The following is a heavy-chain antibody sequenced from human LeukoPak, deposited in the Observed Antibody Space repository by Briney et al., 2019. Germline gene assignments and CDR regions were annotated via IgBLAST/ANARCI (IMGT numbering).Heavy chain of an antibody. V-gene: IGHV4-39*01. D-gene: IGHD3-22*01. CDR2: IYYSGST. Sequence: KPSETLSLTCTVSGGSISSSSYYWGWIRQPPGKGLEWIGSIYYSGSTYYNPSLKSRVTISVDTSKNQFSLKLGPLTAADTAVYYCAGAYYYDSSGSEDYFDYWGRETRVTVSS. CDR3: AGAYYYDSSGSEDYFDY. J-gene: IGHJ4*02. CDR1: GGSISSSSYY.